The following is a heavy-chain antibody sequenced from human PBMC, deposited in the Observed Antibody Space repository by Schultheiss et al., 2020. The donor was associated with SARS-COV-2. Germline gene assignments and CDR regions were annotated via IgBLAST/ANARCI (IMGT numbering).Heavy chain of an antibody. CDR2: ISGSGGST. CDR3: ARVYGGSDP. CDR1: GFTFSSYA. V-gene: IGHV3-23*01. J-gene: IGHJ5*02. Sequence: GGSLRLSCAASGFTFSSYAMSWVRQAPGKGLEWVSAISGSGGSTYYADSVKGRFTISRDNAKNSLYLQMNSLRAEDTALYYCARVYGGSDPWGQGTLVTVSS. D-gene: IGHD2-2*02.